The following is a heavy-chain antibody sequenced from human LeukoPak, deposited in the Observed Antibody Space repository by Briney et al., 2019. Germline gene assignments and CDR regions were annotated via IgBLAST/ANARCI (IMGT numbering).Heavy chain of an antibody. V-gene: IGHV3-7*01. D-gene: IGHD4-11*01. CDR2: IKQDGSER. CDR3: ASQAYSNFDY. Sequence: GGSLRLSCAASSLTFITYWMSWVRQAPGKGLEWVANIKQDGSERYYVDSVKGRFTISRDNAKNSLYLQMNNLRVEDTAVYYCASQAYSNFDYWGQGTLVTVSS. CDR1: SLTFITYW. J-gene: IGHJ4*02.